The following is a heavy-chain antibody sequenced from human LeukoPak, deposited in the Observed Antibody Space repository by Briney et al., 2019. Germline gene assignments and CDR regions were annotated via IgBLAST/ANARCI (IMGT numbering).Heavy chain of an antibody. CDR1: GFTFSSYA. V-gene: IGHV3-23*01. J-gene: IGHJ4*02. CDR2: ISGSGGST. D-gene: IGHD6-19*01. CDR3: AKDQVGSSGWQPCDY. Sequence: GGSLRLSCAASGFTFSSYAMSWVRQAPGKGLEWVSAISGSGGSTYYADSVKGRFTISRDNSKNTLYLQMNSLRAEDTAVYYCAKDQVGSSGWQPCDYWGQGTLVTVSS.